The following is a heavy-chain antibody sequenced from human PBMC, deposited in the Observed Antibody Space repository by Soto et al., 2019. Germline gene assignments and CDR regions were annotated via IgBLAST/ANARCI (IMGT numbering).Heavy chain of an antibody. CDR2: IYHSGST. Sequence: QLQLQESGSGLVRPSQTLSLTCAVSGGSISSGGYSWNWIRQPPGKGLEWIGYIYHSGSTLYNPSLKSRVTISGDKSKTPFSLKLTSVTAADTAVYYCASDQLEGNGFDPWGQGTLVTVSS. CDR3: ASDQLEGNGFDP. CDR1: GGSISSGGYS. D-gene: IGHD1-1*01. V-gene: IGHV4-30-2*01. J-gene: IGHJ5*02.